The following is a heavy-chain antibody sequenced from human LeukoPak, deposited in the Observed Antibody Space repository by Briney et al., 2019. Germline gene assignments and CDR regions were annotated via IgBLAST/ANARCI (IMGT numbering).Heavy chain of an antibody. Sequence: LSETLSLTCTVSGGSISSYYWNWIRQPPGKGLEWIGYIYASGSTNYNPSLNSRITISLDTSKNQFSLRLSSVTAADTAVYYCARQQGYYDTIGRYYHYYMDVWGKGTTVTVSS. J-gene: IGHJ6*03. D-gene: IGHD3-22*01. CDR1: GGSISSYY. V-gene: IGHV4-4*09. CDR2: IYASGST. CDR3: ARQQGYYDTIGRYYHYYMDV.